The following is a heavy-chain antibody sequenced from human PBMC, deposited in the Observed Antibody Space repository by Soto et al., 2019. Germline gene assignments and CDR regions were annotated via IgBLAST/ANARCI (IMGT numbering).Heavy chain of an antibody. V-gene: IGHV1-18*01. Sequence: GASVKVSCKASGYTFTSYGISWVRQAPGQGLEWMGWISAYNGNTNYAQKLQGRVTMTTDTSTSTAYMELRSLRSDDTAVYYCARAVSPVPALLWLGYWGQGTLVTVSS. CDR2: ISAYNGNT. CDR1: GYTFTSYG. CDR3: ARAVSPVPALLWLGY. J-gene: IGHJ4*02. D-gene: IGHD2-2*01.